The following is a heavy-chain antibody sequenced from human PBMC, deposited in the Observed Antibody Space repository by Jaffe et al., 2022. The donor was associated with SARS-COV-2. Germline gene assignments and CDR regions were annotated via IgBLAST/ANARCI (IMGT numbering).Heavy chain of an antibody. CDR2: ISGSGGST. D-gene: IGHD2-15*01. CDR1: GFTFSSYA. V-gene: IGHV3-23*01. CDR3: AKGGSLVVAATRYSRGAFDI. Sequence: EVQLLESGGGLVQPGGSLRLSCAASGFTFSSYAMSWVRQAPGKGLEWVSAISGSGGSTYYADSVKGRFTISRDNSKNTLYLQMNSLRAEDTAVYYCAKGGSLVVAATRYSRGAFDIWGQGTMVTVSS. J-gene: IGHJ3*02.